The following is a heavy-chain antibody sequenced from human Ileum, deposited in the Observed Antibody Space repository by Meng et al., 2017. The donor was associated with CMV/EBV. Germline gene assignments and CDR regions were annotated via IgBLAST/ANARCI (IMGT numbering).Heavy chain of an antibody. Sequence: GSLRLSCTVSGDSIGSSCWSWIRQPPGKGLEWIGYLRYSGSTDYNPSLKSRVTISRDTSKNQFSLKLSSVTAADTAVYFCARGHTLMVTPFDYWGQGTLVTVSS. D-gene: IGHD5-18*01. CDR2: LRYSGST. V-gene: IGHV4-59*01. CDR1: GDSIGSSC. J-gene: IGHJ4*02. CDR3: ARGHTLMVTPFDY.